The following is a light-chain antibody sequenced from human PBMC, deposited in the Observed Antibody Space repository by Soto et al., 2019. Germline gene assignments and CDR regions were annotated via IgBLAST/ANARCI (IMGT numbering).Light chain of an antibody. Sequence: DIQMTQSPSSLSTSVGDRVTITCRTSQSVSTYLNWYQQRPGKAPKLLIYGASSSQSGVPSRFSGSGSETEFTLTINSLQPDDSATYYCQQYHTYWWTFGQGTKVDIK. V-gene: IGKV1-39*01. J-gene: IGKJ1*01. CDR3: QQYHTYWWT. CDR2: GAS. CDR1: QSVSTY.